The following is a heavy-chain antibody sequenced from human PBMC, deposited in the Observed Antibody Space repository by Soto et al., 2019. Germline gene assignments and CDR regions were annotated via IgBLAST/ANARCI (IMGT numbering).Heavy chain of an antibody. CDR3: ARSYHYYYDSSGYYSY. CDR1: GYSFTSYW. Sequence: PGESLKISCKGSGYSFTSYWIGWVRQMPGKGLEWMGIIYPGDSDTRYSPSFQGQVTISADKSISTAYLQWSSLKASDTAMYYCARSYHYYYDSSGYYSYWGQGTLVTVSS. J-gene: IGHJ4*02. D-gene: IGHD3-22*01. CDR2: IYPGDSDT. V-gene: IGHV5-51*01.